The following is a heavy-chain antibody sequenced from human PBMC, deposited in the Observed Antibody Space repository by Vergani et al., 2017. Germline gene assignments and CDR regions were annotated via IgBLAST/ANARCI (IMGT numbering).Heavy chain of an antibody. V-gene: IGHV4-39*01. D-gene: IGHD3-22*01. CDR3: ARHVTQDYYNDSDYFDY. CDR1: GGSITSGSFY. J-gene: IGHJ4*02. CDR2: MDYNGRA. Sequence: QVQLPESGPGLVKPSQTLSLTCTVSGGSITSGSFYWSWIRQPPGKGLEWIGSMDYNGRAYYTQSLRRRVAISIDTSKMQFSLKLYSLTAADTAIYYCARHVTQDYYNDSDYFDYWGLGTLVTVSS.